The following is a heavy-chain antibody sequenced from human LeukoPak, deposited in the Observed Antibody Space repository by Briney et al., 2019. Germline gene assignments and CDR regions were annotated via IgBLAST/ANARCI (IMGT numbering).Heavy chain of an antibody. Sequence: GGSLRLSCAASGFTFSSYWMSWVRQTPGKGLEWVANIKQDGSEKYYVDSVKGRFTISRDNAKNSLYLQMNSLRAEDTAVYYCARSSRSYTFDYWGQGTLVTVSS. V-gene: IGHV3-7*01. CDR2: IKQDGSEK. CDR1: GFTFSSYW. CDR3: ARSSRSYTFDY. J-gene: IGHJ4*02. D-gene: IGHD1-26*01.